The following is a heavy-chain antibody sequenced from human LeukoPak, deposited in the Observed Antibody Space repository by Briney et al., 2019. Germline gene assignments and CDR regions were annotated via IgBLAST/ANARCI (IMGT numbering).Heavy chain of an antibody. CDR1: GFTFSSYA. V-gene: IGHV3-23*01. J-gene: IGHJ6*02. Sequence: QSGGSLRLSCAASGFTFSSYAMSSVSQAPGRGLEWVSAISGSGGSTYYADSVKGRFTISRDNSKNTLYLQMNSLRAEDTAVYYCAKVDYYGSGSYLLGYGMDVWGQGTTVTVSS. CDR3: AKVDYYGSGSYLLGYGMDV. CDR2: ISGSGGST. D-gene: IGHD3-10*01.